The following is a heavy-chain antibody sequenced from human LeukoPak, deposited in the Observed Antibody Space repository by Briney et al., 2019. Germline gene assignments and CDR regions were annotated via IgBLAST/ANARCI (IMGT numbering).Heavy chain of an antibody. CDR3: ARDLGSSGWGY. CDR1: GGTFSSYA. Sequence: ASVKVSCKASGGTFSSYAISWVRQAPGQGREWMGGIIPIFGTANYAQKFQGRVTITADESTSTAYMELSSLRSEDTAVHYCARDLGSSGWGYWGQGTLVTVSS. D-gene: IGHD6-19*01. J-gene: IGHJ4*02. V-gene: IGHV1-69*13. CDR2: IIPIFGTA.